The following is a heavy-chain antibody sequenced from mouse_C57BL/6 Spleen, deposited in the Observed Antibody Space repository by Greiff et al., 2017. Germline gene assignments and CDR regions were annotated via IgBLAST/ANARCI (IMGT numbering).Heavy chain of an antibody. Sequence: VQLQQSGPGLVAPSQSLSITCTVSGFSFTSYGVHWVRQPPGKGLEWLVVIWSDGSTTYNSALKSRLSISKDNSKSQVFLKMNSLQTDDTAMYYCARQRGSNYDYAMDYWGQGTSVTVSS. CDR2: IWSDGST. J-gene: IGHJ4*01. D-gene: IGHD2-5*01. V-gene: IGHV2-6-1*01. CDR1: GFSFTSYG. CDR3: ARQRGSNYDYAMDY.